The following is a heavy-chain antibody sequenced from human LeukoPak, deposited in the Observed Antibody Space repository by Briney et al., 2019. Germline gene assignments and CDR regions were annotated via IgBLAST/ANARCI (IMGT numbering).Heavy chain of an antibody. Sequence: GGSLRLSCAASGFTFSSYSMNWVRQAPGKGLEWVSSISSSSSYIYYADSVKGRFTISRDNAKNSLYLQMNSLRAEDTAVYYCARDRAAFGIVVATFDAFDIWGQGTMVTVSS. D-gene: IGHD3-22*01. V-gene: IGHV3-21*01. CDR1: GFTFSSYS. CDR3: ARDRAAFGIVVATFDAFDI. J-gene: IGHJ3*02. CDR2: ISSSSSYI.